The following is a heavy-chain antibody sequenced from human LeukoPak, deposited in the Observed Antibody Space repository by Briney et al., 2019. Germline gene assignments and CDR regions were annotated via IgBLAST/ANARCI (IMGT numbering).Heavy chain of an antibody. CDR1: GGSFSGYY. Sequence: SETLSLTCAVYGGSFSGYYWSWIRQPPGKGLEWIGEINHSGSTNYNPSLKSRVTISEDTSKNQFSLKLSSVTAANTAVYYCARRRQLANYYSYGRDVWGQGTTVTVSS. CDR3: ARRRQLANYYSYGRDV. J-gene: IGHJ6*02. V-gene: IGHV4-34*01. CDR2: INHSGST. D-gene: IGHD6-13*01.